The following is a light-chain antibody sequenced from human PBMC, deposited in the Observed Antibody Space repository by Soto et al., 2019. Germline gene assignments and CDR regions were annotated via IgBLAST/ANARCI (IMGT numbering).Light chain of an antibody. CDR2: RAS. J-gene: IGKJ4*01. V-gene: IGKV3-20*01. CDR3: QQYGSSPLT. Sequence: EIVLTQSPGTLSLSPGERATLSCRASQSVSSSYLAWYQQKPGQAPKVLIYRASSRATVIPDRFSGSGSGTDFTLTISRLEPEDFAVYYCQQYGSSPLTFGGGTKVEIK. CDR1: QSVSSSY.